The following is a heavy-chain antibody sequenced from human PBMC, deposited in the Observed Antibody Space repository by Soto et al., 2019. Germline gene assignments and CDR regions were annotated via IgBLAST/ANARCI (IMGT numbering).Heavy chain of an antibody. Sequence: PSEILSLTCTVSGGSISSYYWSCIRQPPGKGLEWIGYIYYSGSTNYNPSLKSRVTISVDTSKNQFSLKLSSVTAADTAVYYCARAWEYSYGLYYFDYWGQGTLVTVYS. CDR1: GGSISSYY. CDR3: ARAWEYSYGLYYFDY. D-gene: IGHD5-18*01. CDR2: IYYSGST. V-gene: IGHV4-59*01. J-gene: IGHJ4*02.